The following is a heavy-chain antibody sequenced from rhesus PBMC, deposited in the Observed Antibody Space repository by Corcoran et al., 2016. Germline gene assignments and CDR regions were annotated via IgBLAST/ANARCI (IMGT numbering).Heavy chain of an antibody. D-gene: IGHD3-34*01. CDR3: TRNGVTFDY. J-gene: IGHJ4*01. Sequence: EVLLGESGGGSVQPGGSRRLPCAAYGITFSNEWMSWIRQAPGQGLDWVGRITSEAVGGTVAYAESVKGRFTISRDVSKNTLSLQMNGLKTEAPAVYSCTRNGVTFDYWGQGVLVTVSS. CDR2: ITSEAVGGTV. CDR1: GITFSNEW. V-gene: IGHV3S11*01.